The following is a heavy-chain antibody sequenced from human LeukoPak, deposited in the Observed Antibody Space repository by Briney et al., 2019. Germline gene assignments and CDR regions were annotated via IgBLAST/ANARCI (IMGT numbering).Heavy chain of an antibody. J-gene: IGHJ4*02. CDR2: MSPNSGDT. CDR1: GYTFTSYD. CDR3: ARDSAGYCSGGSCSSYFDY. Sequence: ASVKVSCKASGYTFTSYDFNWVRQAPGQRPEWMGWMSPNSGDTGYAQKFQGRVTITADESTSTAYMELSSLRSEDTAVYYCARDSAGYCSGGSCSSYFDYWGQGTLVTVSS. D-gene: IGHD2-15*01. V-gene: IGHV1-8*01.